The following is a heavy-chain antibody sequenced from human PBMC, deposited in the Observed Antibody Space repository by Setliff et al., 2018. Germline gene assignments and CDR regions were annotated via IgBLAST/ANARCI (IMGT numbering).Heavy chain of an antibody. J-gene: IGHJ4*02. D-gene: IGHD3-22*01. CDR3: ARAYYDSSGYYPLVY. CDR2: IFSNDEK. Sequence: SGPTLVNPTETLTLTCTVSGFSLSNARMGVSWIRQPPGKALEWLAHIFSNDEKSYSTSLKSRLTISKDTSKSQVVLTMTNMDPVDTATYYCARAYYDSSGYYPLVYWGQGALVTV. CDR1: GFSLSNARMG. V-gene: IGHV2-26*01.